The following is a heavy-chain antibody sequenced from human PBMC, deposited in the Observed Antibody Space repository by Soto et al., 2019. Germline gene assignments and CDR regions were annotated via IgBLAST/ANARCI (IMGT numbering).Heavy chain of an antibody. CDR2: ISAYNGNT. Sequence: ASVKVSCKASGYTFTSYGISWVRQAPGQGLEWMGWISAYNGNTNYAQKLQGRVTMTTDTSTSTAYMELRSLRSDDTAVYYCVREGMKVWERCYSYDMDASGQGATVTVSS. D-gene: IGHD1-26*01. J-gene: IGHJ6*02. V-gene: IGHV1-18*01. CDR1: GYTFTSYG. CDR3: VREGMKVWERCYSYDMDA.